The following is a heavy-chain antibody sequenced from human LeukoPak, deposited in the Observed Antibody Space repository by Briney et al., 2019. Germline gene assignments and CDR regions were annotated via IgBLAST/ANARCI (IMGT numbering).Heavy chain of an antibody. CDR2: IYYSGST. CDR1: GGSISSYY. D-gene: IGHD7-27*01. V-gene: IGHV4-59*01. Sequence: NPSETLSLTCTVSGGSISSYYWSWIRQPPGKGLEWIGYIYYSGSTNYNPSLKSRVTISVDTSKNQFSLKLSSVTAADTAVYYCARESPNSGYYYMDVWGKGTTVTISS. J-gene: IGHJ6*03. CDR3: ARESPNSGYYYMDV.